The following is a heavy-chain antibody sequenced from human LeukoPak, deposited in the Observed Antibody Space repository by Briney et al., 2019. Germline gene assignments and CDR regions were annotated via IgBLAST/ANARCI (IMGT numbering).Heavy chain of an antibody. V-gene: IGHV3-7*01. CDR2: IKEDGTER. J-gene: IGHJ6*03. CDR1: GSTLSSNC. D-gene: IGHD6-19*01. Sequence: GESLRPSCAPSGSTLSSNCMSWDRQAPGKGLEWVATIKEDGTERYYGDSVKGRFSISRDNAKNSLYLQMNSLRAEDTAVYYFAIFTSGLYQYYYYYYMDVWGKGTTVTVSS. CDR3: AIFTSGLYQYYYYYYMDV.